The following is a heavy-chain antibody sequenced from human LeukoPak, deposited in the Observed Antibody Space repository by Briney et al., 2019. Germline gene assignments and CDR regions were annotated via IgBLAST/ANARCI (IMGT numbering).Heavy chain of an antibody. D-gene: IGHD2-8*01. CDR3: ARTYAIPPFYLDS. Sequence: GESPKISCKGSGYSFPSYWIGWVRQMPGKGLEWMGIIYPADSDTRYSPSFQGQVTISADKSISTAYLQWSSLKASDTAIYYCARTYAIPPFYLDSWGQGALVTVSS. V-gene: IGHV5-51*01. CDR1: GYSFPSYW. J-gene: IGHJ4*02. CDR2: IYPADSDT.